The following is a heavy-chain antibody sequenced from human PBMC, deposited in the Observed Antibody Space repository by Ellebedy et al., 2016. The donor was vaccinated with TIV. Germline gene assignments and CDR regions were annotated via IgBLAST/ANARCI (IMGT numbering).Heavy chain of an antibody. D-gene: IGHD1-26*01. V-gene: IGHV1-18*01. CDR3: ARNIVRTTTLDY. CDR1: GYTFSNYG. Sequence: AASVKVSCKASGYTFSNYGISWVRQAPGQGLEWRGWISAYEPDPNYAQRSQGRVTITRDTSASTAYVELTSLRSEDTAVYYCARNIVRTTTLDYWGQGTLVTVSS. J-gene: IGHJ4*02. CDR2: ISAYEPDP.